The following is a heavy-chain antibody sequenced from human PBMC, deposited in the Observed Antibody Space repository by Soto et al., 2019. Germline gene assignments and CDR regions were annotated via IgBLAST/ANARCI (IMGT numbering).Heavy chain of an antibody. J-gene: IGHJ4*02. CDR3: ARDLPPVDY. CDR1: GYTFSSYF. V-gene: IGHV1-18*01. Sequence: QVQLVQSGAEVKQPGASVKVSCKASGYTFSSYFISWVRQAPGQGLEWMGWISAYNGNTNYAQNLPGRVTMTTDTATSTAYMELRRLISDDTAVYYCARDLPPVDYWGQGTLVTVSS. CDR2: ISAYNGNT.